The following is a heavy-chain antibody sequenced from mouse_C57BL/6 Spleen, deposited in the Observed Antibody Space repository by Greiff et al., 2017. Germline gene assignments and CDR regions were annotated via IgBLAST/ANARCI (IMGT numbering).Heavy chain of an antibody. V-gene: IGHV1-61*01. CDR2: IYPSDSET. CDR1: GYTFTSYW. Sequence: QVQLQQPGAELVRPGSSVKLSCKASGYTFTSYWMDWVKQRPGQGLEWIGNIYPSDSETHYNQKFKDKATLTVDKSSSTAYMQLSSLTSEDSAVYYCARRGITPDYLDYWGQGTTLTVSS. J-gene: IGHJ2*01. CDR3: ARRGITPDYLDY. D-gene: IGHD1-1*01.